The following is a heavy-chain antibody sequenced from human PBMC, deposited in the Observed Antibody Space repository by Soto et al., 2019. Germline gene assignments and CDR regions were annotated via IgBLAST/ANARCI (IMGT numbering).Heavy chain of an antibody. Sequence: AGGSLRLSCAASGLTFSSYGMHWVRQAPGKGLEWVAVIWYDGGNKYYADSVKGRFTISRDNSKNTLYLQMNSLRAEDTAVYYCARWGAADAFDIWGQGTMVTVSS. J-gene: IGHJ3*02. D-gene: IGHD1-26*01. CDR1: GLTFSSYG. CDR3: ARWGAADAFDI. V-gene: IGHV3-33*01. CDR2: IWYDGGNK.